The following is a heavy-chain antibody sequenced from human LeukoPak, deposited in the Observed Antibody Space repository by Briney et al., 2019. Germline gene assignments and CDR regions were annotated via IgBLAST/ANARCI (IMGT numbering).Heavy chain of an antibody. CDR2: IYTSGNT. V-gene: IGHV4-4*07. Sequence: PAETLSLTCTVSVGSISSYNWSWLRQPAGKGLEWIGRIYTSGNTNYNPSLKSRVTMSVDTSTNQFSLRLSSVTAAATAVYYCARRGLGSEIQYPGDFDFWGQGTPVTASS. J-gene: IGHJ4*03. D-gene: IGHD3-10*01. CDR1: VGSISSYN. CDR3: ARRGLGSEIQYPGDFDF.